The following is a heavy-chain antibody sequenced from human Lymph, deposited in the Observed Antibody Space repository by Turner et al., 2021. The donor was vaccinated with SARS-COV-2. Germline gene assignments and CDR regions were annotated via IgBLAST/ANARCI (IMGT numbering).Heavy chain of an antibody. J-gene: IGHJ6*02. D-gene: IGHD5-18*01. V-gene: IGHV3-53*04. CDR1: GITVSRND. CDR2: IYSGGSS. CDR3: ARDLDTAGGMDV. Sequence: EVQLVESGGGLVQPGGSLRLSCAASGITVSRNDMGWVRQAPGKGLEWVSVIYSGGSSYYADSVKGRFTISRHNSKNTLYLQMNSLRAEDTAVYYCARDLDTAGGMDVWGQGTTVTVSS.